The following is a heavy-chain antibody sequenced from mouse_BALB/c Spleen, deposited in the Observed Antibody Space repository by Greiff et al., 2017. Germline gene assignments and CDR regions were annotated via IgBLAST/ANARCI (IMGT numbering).Heavy chain of an antibody. CDR2: ISNGGGST. CDR1: GFTFSSYT. J-gene: IGHJ1*01. D-gene: IGHD1-1*01. V-gene: IGHV5-12-2*01. CDR3: ARHSDYGSSYWYFDV. Sequence: EVKVVESGGGLVQPGGSLKLSCAASGFTFSSYTMSWVRQTPEKRLEWVAYISNGGGSTYYPDTVKGRFTISRENAKNTLYLQMSSLKSEDTSMYYCARHSDYGSSYWYFDVWGAGTTVTVSA.